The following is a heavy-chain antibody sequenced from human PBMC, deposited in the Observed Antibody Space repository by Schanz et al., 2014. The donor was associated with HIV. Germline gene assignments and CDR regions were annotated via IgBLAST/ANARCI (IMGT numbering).Heavy chain of an antibody. CDR3: ARATRIATRRNAFDV. CDR2: INSDGSST. V-gene: IGHV3-74*01. D-gene: IGHD1-1*01. CDR1: GFTFSSYW. J-gene: IGHJ3*01. Sequence: EVQLVESGGGLVQPGGSLRLSCAASGFTFSSYWMHWVRQAPGKGLVWVSRINSDGSSTDYADSVKGRFTISRDNAKNTLYLQMNSLRAEDTAVYYCARATRIATRRNAFDVWGQGTMVTVS.